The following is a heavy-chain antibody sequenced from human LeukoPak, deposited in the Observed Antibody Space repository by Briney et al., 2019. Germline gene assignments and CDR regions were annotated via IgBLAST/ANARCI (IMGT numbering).Heavy chain of an antibody. D-gene: IGHD3-10*01. V-gene: IGHV3-33*01. J-gene: IGHJ4*02. CDR1: GFTFSNYG. Sequence: GGSLRLSCAASGFTFSNYGMHWVRQAPGKGLEWVAVIWDDGSNQYYADSVKGRFTISRDNSNNTLYLQMNSLRAEDTAVYYCARDFASGVHYKGRFDYWGQGTLVTVSS. CDR3: ARDFASGVHYKGRFDY. CDR2: IWDDGSNQ.